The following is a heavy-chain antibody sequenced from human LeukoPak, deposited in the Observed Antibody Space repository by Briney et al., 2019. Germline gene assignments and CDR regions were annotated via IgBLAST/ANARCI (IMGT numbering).Heavy chain of an antibody. V-gene: IGHV3-74*01. CDR1: GFTFSSYW. Sequence: GGSLRLSCAASGFTFSSYWMHWVRQAPGKGLVRVSRINSDGSSTSYADSVKGRFTISRDNAKNTLYLQMNSLRAEDTAVYYCAREGDYYGSGSYSFDYWGQGTLVTVSS. J-gene: IGHJ4*02. CDR2: INSDGSST. CDR3: AREGDYYGSGSYSFDY. D-gene: IGHD3-10*01.